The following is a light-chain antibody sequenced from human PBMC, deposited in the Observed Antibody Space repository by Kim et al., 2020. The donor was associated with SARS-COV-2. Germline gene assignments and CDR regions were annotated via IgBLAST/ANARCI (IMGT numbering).Light chain of an antibody. Sequence: GHRVTISCSGSSSSTVSNTVHWYQQLPGTAPKLLIYSNNQRPSGVPDRFSGSKSGTSASLAISGLQSEDEADYYCAAWDDSLNGLVFGGGTQLTVL. V-gene: IGLV1-44*01. J-gene: IGLJ3*02. CDR1: SSSTVSNT. CDR3: AAWDDSLNGLV. CDR2: SNN.